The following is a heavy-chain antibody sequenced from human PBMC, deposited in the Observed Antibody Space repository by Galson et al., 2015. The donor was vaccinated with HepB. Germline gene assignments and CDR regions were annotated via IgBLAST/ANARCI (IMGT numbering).Heavy chain of an antibody. J-gene: IGHJ6*02. D-gene: IGHD3-10*01. Sequence: SETLSLTCTVSGVSTSSSSYYWSWLRQPPGRGLEWIGSIYYIATTYYDPSLKRRVTISLDTSKNQFSLRLNSVTAADTAVYYCARHVGESGSYGMDGWGQGTTVTVSS. CDR1: GVSTSSSSYY. CDR3: ARHVGESGSYGMDG. V-gene: IGHV4-39*01. CDR2: IYYIATT.